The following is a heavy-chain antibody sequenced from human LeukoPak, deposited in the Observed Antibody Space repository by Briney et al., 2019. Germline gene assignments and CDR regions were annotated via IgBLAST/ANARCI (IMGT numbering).Heavy chain of an antibody. CDR1: GGPITEYY. V-gene: IGHV4-59*01. CDR2: IYHTGST. J-gene: IGHJ4*02. CDR3: ARDRGSTGYYYLDS. Sequence: PSETLSLTCSVSGGPITEYYWSWIRQPPGKGLEWIGYIYHTGSTNYSPSLESRVTMSVDASRNQFSLKLVSVTAADTAVYYCARDRGSTGYYYLDSWGQGILVTVSS. D-gene: IGHD6-19*01.